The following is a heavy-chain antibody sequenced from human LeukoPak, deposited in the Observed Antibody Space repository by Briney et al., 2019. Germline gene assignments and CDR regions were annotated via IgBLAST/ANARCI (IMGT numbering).Heavy chain of an antibody. Sequence: QVQLQESGPGLVKPSETVSLTCSASGDSISTYHWNWIRQSPGEGLEWIGYMQSTGNSKYNPSLRSRVTIFVDTSKSQVALILSSATAADTAVYYCARDKQHSYGRYFDHWGQGALVTVSS. V-gene: IGHV4-59*01. CDR2: MQSTGNS. D-gene: IGHD5-18*01. CDR1: GDSISTYH. CDR3: ARDKQHSYGRYFDH. J-gene: IGHJ4*02.